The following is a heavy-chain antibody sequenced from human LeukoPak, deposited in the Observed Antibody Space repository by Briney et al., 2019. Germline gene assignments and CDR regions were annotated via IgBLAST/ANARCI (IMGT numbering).Heavy chain of an antibody. V-gene: IGHV1-69*05. D-gene: IGHD2-2*01. CDR3: ARAVRYCSSTSCYDPPFFDS. Sequence: SVKVSCKASGGTFSSYAISWVRQAPGQGLEWMGGIIPIFGTANYAQKFQGRVTITTDESTSTAYMELSSLRSEDTAVYYCARAVRYCSSTSCYDPPFFDSWGQGTLVTVSS. J-gene: IGHJ4*02. CDR1: GGTFSSYA. CDR2: IIPIFGTA.